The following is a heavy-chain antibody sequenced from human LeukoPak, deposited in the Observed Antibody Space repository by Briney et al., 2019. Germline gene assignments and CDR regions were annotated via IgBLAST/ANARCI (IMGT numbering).Heavy chain of an antibody. CDR2: ISSSSSYI. CDR3: ARDATVTTGY. V-gene: IGHV3-21*01. J-gene: IGHJ4*02. CDR1: GFTFSSYS. Sequence: PGGSLRLSCAASGFTFSSYSMNWVRQAPGKGLEWVSSISSSSSYIYYADSVKGRFTISRDNAKSSLYLQMNSLRAEDTAVYYCARDATVTTGYWGQETLVTVSS. D-gene: IGHD4-17*01.